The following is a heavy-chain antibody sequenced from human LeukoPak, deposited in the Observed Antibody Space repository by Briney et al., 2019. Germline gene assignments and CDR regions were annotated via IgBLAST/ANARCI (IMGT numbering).Heavy chain of an antibody. V-gene: IGHV1-18*01. J-gene: IGHJ4*02. CDR3: ARDHYDVLTGYYDY. CDR2: ISAYNGNT. D-gene: IGHD3-9*01. Sequence: ASVKVSCKASGYTFTNSGISWVRQAPGQGLEWMGWISAYNGNTNYAQRLQGRVTMTTDTSTSTAYMELRSLRSDDTALYYCARDHYDVLTGYYDYWGQGTLVTVSS. CDR1: GYTFTNSG.